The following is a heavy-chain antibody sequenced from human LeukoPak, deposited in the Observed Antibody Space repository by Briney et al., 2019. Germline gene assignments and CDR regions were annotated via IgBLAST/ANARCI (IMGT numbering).Heavy chain of an antibody. D-gene: IGHD3-10*02. J-gene: IGHJ4*02. V-gene: IGHV4-34*01. CDR2: INHSGST. CDR3: ARGRGLLWSEDY. CDR1: GGSFSGYY. Sequence: PSETLSLTCAVYGGSFSGYYWSWIRQPPGKGLEWIGEINHSGSTNYNPSLKSRVTISVDTSKNQFSLKLSSVTAADTAVYYCARGRGLLWSEDYWGQGTLVTVSS.